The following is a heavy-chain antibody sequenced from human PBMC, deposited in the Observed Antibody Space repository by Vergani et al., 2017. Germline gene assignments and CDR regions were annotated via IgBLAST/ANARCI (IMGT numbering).Heavy chain of an antibody. Sequence: EVDLVESGGGLAQPGGSLRLSCEASGITFWEFGMHWVRQGPGKGLEWVSGISWNSGAVDYADSVRGRFTISRDNAKNSLHLQMNNLRAEDTAVYYCARQSRDVFCTNGVCPLGYWGQGALVTVSS. CDR3: ARQSRDVFCTNGVCPLGY. J-gene: IGHJ4*02. CDR2: ISWNSGAV. D-gene: IGHD2-8*01. V-gene: IGHV3-9*01. CDR1: GITFWEFG.